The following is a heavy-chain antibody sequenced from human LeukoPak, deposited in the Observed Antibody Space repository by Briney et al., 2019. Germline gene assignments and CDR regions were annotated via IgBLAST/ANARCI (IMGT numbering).Heavy chain of an antibody. J-gene: IGHJ4*02. CDR2: INPNSGGT. CDR1: GYTFTDYY. D-gene: IGHD1-14*01. V-gene: IGHV1-2*06. CDR3: VAGYDY. Sequence: VVSVKVSCKASGYTFTDYYMHWVRQAPGQGFKWMGRINPNSGGTNYAYKFQGTVTITRDTSISTAYMELSSLRSDDTAVYYCVAGYDYWGQGTVVAVSS.